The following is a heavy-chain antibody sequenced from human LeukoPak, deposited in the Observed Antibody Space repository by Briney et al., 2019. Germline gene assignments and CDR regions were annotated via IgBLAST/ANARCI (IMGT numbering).Heavy chain of an antibody. D-gene: IGHD2-2*01. CDR2: IIPILGIA. Sequence: GASVRVSCKASGGTFSSYAISWVRQAPGQGLEWMGRIIPILGIANYAQKFQGRVTITADKSTSTAYMELSSLRSEDTAVYYCARDLDSNCSSTSCYVPHFDYWGQGTLVTVSS. V-gene: IGHV1-69*04. CDR3: ARDLDSNCSSTSCYVPHFDY. CDR1: GGTFSSYA. J-gene: IGHJ4*02.